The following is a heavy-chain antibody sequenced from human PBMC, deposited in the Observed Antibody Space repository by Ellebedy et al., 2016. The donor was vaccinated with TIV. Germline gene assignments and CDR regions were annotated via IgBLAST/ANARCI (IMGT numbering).Heavy chain of an antibody. V-gene: IGHV3-23*01. Sequence: GESLKISCAASGFTFGSFAMHWVRQAPGKGLEWLSVISAGSSSSYHADSVKGRFTITRDNSKNTLYLQMNRLRPEDTAVYYCAKGSSSGFNYDRVGFQYWGQGTLASVSS. CDR2: ISAGSSSS. CDR1: GFTFGSFA. D-gene: IGHD3-16*01. CDR3: AKGSSSGFNYDRVGFQY. J-gene: IGHJ4*02.